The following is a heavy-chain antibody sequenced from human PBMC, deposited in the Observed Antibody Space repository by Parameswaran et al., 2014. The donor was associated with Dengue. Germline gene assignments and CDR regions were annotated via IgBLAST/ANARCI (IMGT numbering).Heavy chain of an antibody. V-gene: IGHV3-23*01. CDR2: IGGGGDST. CDR3: AAGTNWPGDH. J-gene: IGHJ4*02. Sequence: VRQAPGKGLEWVSAIGGGGDSTYYSDSVKGRFSISRDNSKNTLYLQMNSLRVEDTATYYCAAGTNWPGDHWGQGTLVTVSS. D-gene: IGHD1-1*01.